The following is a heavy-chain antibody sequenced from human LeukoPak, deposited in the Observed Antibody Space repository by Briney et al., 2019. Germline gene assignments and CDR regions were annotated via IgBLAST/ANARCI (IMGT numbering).Heavy chain of an antibody. D-gene: IGHD2-21*01. Sequence: ASVKVSCKASRYTFTSYDINWVRQATGQGLEWMGWMNPNSGNTGYAQKFQGRVTMTRNTSISTAYMELSSLRSEDTAVYYCARGQWDGEGYYFDYWGQGTLVTVSS. CDR1: RYTFTSYD. V-gene: IGHV1-8*01. CDR3: ARGQWDGEGYYFDY. CDR2: MNPNSGNT. J-gene: IGHJ4*02.